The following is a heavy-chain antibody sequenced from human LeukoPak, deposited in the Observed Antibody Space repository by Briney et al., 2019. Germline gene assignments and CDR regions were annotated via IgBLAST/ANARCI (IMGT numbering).Heavy chain of an antibody. Sequence: ASVKVSCKASGYTFTSYGISWVRQAPGQGLEWMGWISAYNGNTNYAQKLQGRVTMTTDTSTSTAYMELRSLRSDDTAVYYCARDRRDIVVVPAAIRAYYYYYGMDVWGQGTTVTVSS. CDR1: GYTFTSYG. D-gene: IGHD2-2*01. V-gene: IGHV1-18*01. J-gene: IGHJ6*02. CDR3: ARDRRDIVVVPAAIRAYYYYYGMDV. CDR2: ISAYNGNT.